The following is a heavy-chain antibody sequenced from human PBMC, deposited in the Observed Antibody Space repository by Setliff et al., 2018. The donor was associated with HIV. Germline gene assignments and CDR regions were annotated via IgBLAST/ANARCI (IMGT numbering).Heavy chain of an antibody. D-gene: IGHD1-26*01. CDR1: GYTFTQSHD. Sequence: ASVKVSCKTSGYTFTQSHDLHWWRPVPGQGPEWMGWINLVTTKTAYLQKFQGRVIITRDTSATTAYMEMSSLRSNDKAEYYCVNGXSVGQFDYWGQGTLVTVSS. V-gene: IGHV1-3*01. CDR2: INLVTTKT. J-gene: IGHJ4*02. CDR3: VNGXSVGQFDY.